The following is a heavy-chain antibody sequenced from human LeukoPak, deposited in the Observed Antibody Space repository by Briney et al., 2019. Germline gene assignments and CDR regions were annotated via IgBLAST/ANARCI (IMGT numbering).Heavy chain of an antibody. Sequence: GGSLRLSCAASGFTFSSYAMSWVRQAPGKGLEWVSAISGSGGSTYYADSVKGRFTISRDNSKNTLYLQMNSLRAEDTAVYYCAKGWIQLWLGGWGFFDYWGQGTLVTVSS. CDR2: ISGSGGST. J-gene: IGHJ4*02. V-gene: IGHV3-23*01. D-gene: IGHD5-18*01. CDR1: GFTFSSYA. CDR3: AKGWIQLWLGGWGFFDY.